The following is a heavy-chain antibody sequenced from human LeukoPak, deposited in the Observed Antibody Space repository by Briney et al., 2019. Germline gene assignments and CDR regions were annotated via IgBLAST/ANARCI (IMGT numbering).Heavy chain of an antibody. CDR1: GFPFSSYG. CDR3: ARDLSAAFDF. V-gene: IGHV3-33*01. Sequence: SGGSPRLSCAVSGFPFSSYGMHWVRQAPGKGLEWVARLVYDERSDYADSVKGRFSISRDNSKNTLFLDMSDLRVEDTAVYYCARDLSAAFDFWGQGVLVTVSS. CDR2: LVYDERS. D-gene: IGHD6-19*01. J-gene: IGHJ4*02.